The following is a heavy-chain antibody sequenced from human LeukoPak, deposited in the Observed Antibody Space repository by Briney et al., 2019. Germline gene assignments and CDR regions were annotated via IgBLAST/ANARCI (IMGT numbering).Heavy chain of an antibody. D-gene: IGHD6-6*01. J-gene: IGHJ6*02. CDR2: VESGGSA. CDR3: TRESLSRSRAMDV. Sequence: GGCLRLSCAASGFIVSGTYMSWVRQVPRKGLEWVSVVESGGSAFYADSVKGRFTISRHNSKKTMYLQMNSLRAEDTAIYYCTRESLSRSRAMDVWGQGTTVTVSS. V-gene: IGHV3-53*04. CDR1: GFIVSGTY.